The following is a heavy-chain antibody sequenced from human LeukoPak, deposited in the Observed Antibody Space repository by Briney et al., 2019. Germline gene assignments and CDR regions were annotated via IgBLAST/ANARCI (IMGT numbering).Heavy chain of an antibody. Sequence: ASVKVSCKASGYTFTSYYMHWVRQAPGQGLGWMGWINPNSGGTNYTQKFQGRVTMTRDTSISTAYMELSRLRSDDTAVYYCARDHRYCSSTSCYHWFDPWGQGTPATVSS. D-gene: IGHD2-2*01. CDR2: INPNSGGT. CDR3: ARDHRYCSSTSCYHWFDP. J-gene: IGHJ5*02. CDR1: GYTFTSYY. V-gene: IGHV1-2*02.